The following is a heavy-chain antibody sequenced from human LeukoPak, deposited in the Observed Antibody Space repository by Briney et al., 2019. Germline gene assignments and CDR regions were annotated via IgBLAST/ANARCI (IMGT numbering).Heavy chain of an antibody. Sequence: PGGSLRLSCAASGFTVSSNYMSWVRQAPGKGLEWVSVISSGGNTYYADSVKGRFTISRDNSKNTVYLRMNSLRAEDTALYYCAREVRGYYFDYWGQGTLVTVSS. V-gene: IGHV3-66*02. CDR2: ISSGGNT. D-gene: IGHD2-21*01. J-gene: IGHJ4*02. CDR3: AREVRGYYFDY. CDR1: GFTVSSNY.